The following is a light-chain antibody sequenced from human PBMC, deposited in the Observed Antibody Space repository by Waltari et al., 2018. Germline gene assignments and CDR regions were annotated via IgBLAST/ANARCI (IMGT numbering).Light chain of an antibody. CDR3: YSTDSTGNHVV. CDR1: ELPKKY. CDR2: DDN. V-gene: IGLV3-10*01. J-gene: IGLJ2*01. Sequence: SYELTQPPSVSVSPGQTARITCSGDELPKKYAFWYQQKSGQAPVLIIYDDNKRPSGIPERFSGSSSGTMATLTISGGQVEDEADYYCYSTDSTGNHVVFGGGTKLTVL.